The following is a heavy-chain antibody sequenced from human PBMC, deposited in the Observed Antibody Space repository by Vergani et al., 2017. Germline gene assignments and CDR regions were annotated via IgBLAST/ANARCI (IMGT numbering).Heavy chain of an antibody. J-gene: IGHJ4*02. CDR2: INHSGST. CDR1: GGSFSGYY. CDR3: ARSHILTGRIIDY. D-gene: IGHD3-9*01. Sequence: QVQLQQWGAGLLQPSETLSLTCAIYGGSFSGYYWSWIRQPPGKGLEWIGDINHSGSTNYNPSLKSRITLSVDTSKNQFSLKLSSVTAADTAVYYCARSHILTGRIIDYWGQGTLVTVSS. V-gene: IGHV4-34*02.